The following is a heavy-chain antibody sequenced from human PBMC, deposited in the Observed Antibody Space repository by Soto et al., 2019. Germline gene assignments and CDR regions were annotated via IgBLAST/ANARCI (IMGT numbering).Heavy chain of an antibody. CDR2: ISSSGSTI. CDR3: ARDPWVGAQGMDV. Sequence: XGSLRLSCAASGFTLSSYEMNWVRQAPGKGLEWVSYISSSGSTIYYADSVKGRFTVSRDNAKNSLYLQMNSLRAEDTAVYYCARDPWVGAQGMDVWGQGTTVTVSS. V-gene: IGHV3-48*03. J-gene: IGHJ6*02. D-gene: IGHD3-10*01. CDR1: GFTLSSYE.